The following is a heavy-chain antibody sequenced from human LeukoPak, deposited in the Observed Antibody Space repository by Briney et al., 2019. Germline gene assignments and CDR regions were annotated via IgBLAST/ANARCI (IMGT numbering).Heavy chain of an antibody. CDR1: GGTFISYG. V-gene: IGHV1-69*13. D-gene: IGHD3-22*01. CDR2: IIPIFGPA. J-gene: IGHJ3*02. CDR3: ARQQGTYYYDSSGRPGAFDI. Sequence: ASVKVSCKASGGTFISYGISWVRQAPGQGLEWMGGIIPIFGPANYAQKFQGRVTITADESTSTAFLELSSLRSEDTAVYYCARQQGTYYYDSSGRPGAFDIWGQGTMVTVSS.